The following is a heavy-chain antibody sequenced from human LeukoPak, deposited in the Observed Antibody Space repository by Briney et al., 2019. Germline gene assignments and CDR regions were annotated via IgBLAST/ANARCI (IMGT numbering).Heavy chain of an antibody. V-gene: IGHV4-4*07. Sequence: SETLSLTCTVSGGSISSYYWSWIRQPAGKGLEWIGRIYTSGSTNYNPSLKSRVTMSVDTSKNQFSLKLSSVTAADTAVYYCARGPMTTVVXXAXAFDIWGXGTMVTV. CDR1: GGSISSYY. J-gene: IGHJ3*02. CDR2: IYTSGST. CDR3: ARGPMTTVVXXAXAFDI. D-gene: IGHD4-17*01.